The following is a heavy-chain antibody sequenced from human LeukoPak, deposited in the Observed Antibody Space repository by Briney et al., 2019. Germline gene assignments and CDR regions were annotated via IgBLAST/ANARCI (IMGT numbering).Heavy chain of an antibody. D-gene: IGHD2-21*01. CDR3: ARVKIPRSQYYYYGMDV. V-gene: IGHV1-46*01. J-gene: IGHJ6*02. Sequence: ASVKVSCKASGYTFTSYYMHWVRQAPRHGLEWIGIINHSSGSTNYAQNSQGKVTMNRETSTSTVYMELSSLRSEDTAVYYCARVKIPRSQYYYYGMDVWGQGTTVTVSS. CDR1: GYTFTSYY. CDR2: INHSSGST.